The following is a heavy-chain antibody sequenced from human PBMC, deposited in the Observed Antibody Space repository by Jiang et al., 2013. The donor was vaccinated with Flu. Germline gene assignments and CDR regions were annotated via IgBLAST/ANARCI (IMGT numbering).Heavy chain of an antibody. CDR1: GFTLSRYG. Sequence: GVVQPGRPLRLSCAASGFTLSRYGMHWVRQAPGKGLEWVALIPYDGSNKYYADSVKGRFIISRDNSKNTLYLQMSSLSAEDTAVYYCAKVRRGGDYYYYGMDVWDQGTTVTVSS. D-gene: IGHD3-10*01. CDR3: AKVRRGGDYYYYGMDV. V-gene: IGHV3-30*18. J-gene: IGHJ6*02. CDR2: IPYDGSNK.